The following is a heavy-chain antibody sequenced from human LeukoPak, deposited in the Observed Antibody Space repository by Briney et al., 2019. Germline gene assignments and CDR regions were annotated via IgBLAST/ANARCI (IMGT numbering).Heavy chain of an antibody. V-gene: IGHV1-2*02. J-gene: IGHJ4*02. D-gene: IGHD3-22*01. CDR1: GYTFTGYY. CDR2: INPNSGGT. Sequence: ASVKVSCKASGYTFTGYYMHWVRQAPGQGLEWMGWINPNSGGTNYAQKFQGRVTMARDTSISTAYMELSRPRSDDTAVYYCAIDVAYYYDSSGPIDYWGQGTLVTVSS. CDR3: AIDVAYYYDSSGPIDY.